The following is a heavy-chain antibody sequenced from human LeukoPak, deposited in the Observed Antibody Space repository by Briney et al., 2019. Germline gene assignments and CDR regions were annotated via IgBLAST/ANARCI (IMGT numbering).Heavy chain of an antibody. CDR1: GFTFDDYA. Sequence: SLRLSCAASGFTFDDYAMHWVRQAPGKGLEWVSGISWNSGSIGYADSVKGRFTISRDNAKNSLYLQMNSLRAEDMALYYCAKSSSSWSGDAFDIWGQGTMVTVSS. D-gene: IGHD6-13*01. J-gene: IGHJ3*02. CDR3: AKSSSSWSGDAFDI. V-gene: IGHV3-9*03. CDR2: ISWNSGSI.